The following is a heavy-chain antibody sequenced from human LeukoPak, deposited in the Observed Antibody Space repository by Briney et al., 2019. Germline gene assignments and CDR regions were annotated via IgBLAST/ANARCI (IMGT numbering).Heavy chain of an antibody. CDR3: ARGDPDVLRYFDWFRQPKYYYYMDV. CDR1: GYTFTSYD. D-gene: IGHD3-9*01. CDR2: MNPNSGNT. J-gene: IGHJ6*03. V-gene: IGHV1-8*02. Sequence: ASVKVSCKASGYTFTSYDINWVRQATGQGLEWMGWMNPNSGNTGYAQKFQGRVTMTRNTSISTAYMELSSLRSEDTAVYYCARGDPDVLRYFDWFRQPKYYYYMDVWGKGTTVTISS.